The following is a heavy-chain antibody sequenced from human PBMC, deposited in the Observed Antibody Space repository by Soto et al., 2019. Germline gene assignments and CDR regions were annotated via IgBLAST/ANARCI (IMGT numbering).Heavy chain of an antibody. D-gene: IGHD4-17*01. V-gene: IGHV3-72*01. CDR1: GLTFSDRY. CDR3: TTVTTVDYYFDY. J-gene: IGHJ4*02. CDR2: IRKKTNSYTT. Sequence: PGGSLRLSCAASGLTFSDRYMDWVRQAPGKGLEWVGRIRKKTNSYTTEYAASVKGRFIISRDDSTNSLYLQMSSLKTEDTAVYYCTTVTTVDYYFDYRGQGTMLPVSS.